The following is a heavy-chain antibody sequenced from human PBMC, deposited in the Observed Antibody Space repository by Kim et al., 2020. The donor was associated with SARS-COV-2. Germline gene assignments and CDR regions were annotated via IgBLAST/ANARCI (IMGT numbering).Heavy chain of an antibody. CDR3: AKDLDYQGSGSYSPPRL. Sequence: GGSLRLSCAASGFTFSSYAMHWVRQAPGKGLEWVAVISYDGSKEYYGDSVKGRFTISRDTSKNTLYLQLNSLRAEDTAVYYCAKDLDYQGSGSYSPPRLWGQGTLVIVSS. J-gene: IGHJ4*02. CDR1: GFTFSSYA. D-gene: IGHD3-10*01. CDR2: ISYDGSKE. V-gene: IGHV3-30*18.